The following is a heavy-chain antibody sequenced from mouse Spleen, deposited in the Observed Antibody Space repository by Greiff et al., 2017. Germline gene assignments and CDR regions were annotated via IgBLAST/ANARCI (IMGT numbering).Heavy chain of an antibody. Sequence: VQLQQSGAELVKPGASVKLSCTASGFNIKDTYMHWVKQRPEQGLEWIGRIDPANGNTKYDPKFQGKATITADTTSNTAYLQLSSLTSEDTAVYYCARGLCFDYWGQGTTLTVSS. D-gene: IGHD6-1*01. CDR2: IDPANGNT. J-gene: IGHJ2*01. CDR3: ARGLCFDY. CDR1: GFNIKDTY. V-gene: IGHV14-3*02.